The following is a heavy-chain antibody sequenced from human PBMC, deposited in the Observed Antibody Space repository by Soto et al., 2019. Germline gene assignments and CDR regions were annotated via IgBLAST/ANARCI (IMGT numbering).Heavy chain of an antibody. J-gene: IGHJ4*02. D-gene: IGHD2-8*02. V-gene: IGHV4-34*01. Sequence: WTWIRQPPGTGLEWIGEINHSGSTNYNPSLKSRVTISVDTSKNQFSLKLTSVTAADTAVYYCARNKITGLFDYWSQGTLVTDSS. CDR2: INHSGST. CDR3: ARNKITGLFDY.